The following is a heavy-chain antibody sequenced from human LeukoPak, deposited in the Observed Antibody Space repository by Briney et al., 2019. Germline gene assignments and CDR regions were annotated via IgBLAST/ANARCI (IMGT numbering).Heavy chain of an antibody. Sequence: GGSLRLSCAASGFTFSSFAMSWVRQAPGKGLEWVSAISGSGGSTWYADSVKGRFTISRDSSRNTLYLQVNSLRAEDTAIYYCAKGGGFNYGYVDRWGRGTLVTVSS. D-gene: IGHD5-18*01. CDR1: GFTFSSFA. V-gene: IGHV3-23*01. CDR2: ISGSGGST. J-gene: IGHJ4*02. CDR3: AKGGGFNYGYVDR.